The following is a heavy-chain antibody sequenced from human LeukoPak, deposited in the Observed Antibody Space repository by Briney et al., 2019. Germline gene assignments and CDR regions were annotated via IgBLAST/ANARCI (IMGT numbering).Heavy chain of an antibody. Sequence: GGSLRLSCAASGFSVSNNYMSWVRQAPGKGLEWVSVIYSGGSTFYADSVKGRFTISRDNSKNTLYLQMNSLRAEDTAVYYCASDSYSPEYFQHWGQGTLVTVSS. V-gene: IGHV3-66*01. J-gene: IGHJ1*01. CDR3: ASDSYSPEYFQH. CDR1: GFSVSNNY. D-gene: IGHD2-15*01. CDR2: IYSGGST.